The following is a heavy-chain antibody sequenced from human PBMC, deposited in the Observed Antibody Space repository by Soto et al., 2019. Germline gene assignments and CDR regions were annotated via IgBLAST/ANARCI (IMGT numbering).Heavy chain of an antibody. CDR1: GFTFSDYA. Sequence: GGSLRLSCAASGFTFSDYAMSWVRQAPGQGLEWVSAISGSGASTNYADSVKGRFTISRDNSKNTLYLQMNRLRVEDTAVYYCAKSSRNYYGPGSYYTNWGQGT. CDR2: ISGSGAST. CDR3: AKSSRNYYGPGSYYTN. J-gene: IGHJ4*02. D-gene: IGHD3-10*01. V-gene: IGHV3-23*01.